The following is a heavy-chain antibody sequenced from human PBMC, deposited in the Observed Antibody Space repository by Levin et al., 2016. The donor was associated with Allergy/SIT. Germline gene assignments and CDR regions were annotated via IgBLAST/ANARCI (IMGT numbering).Heavy chain of an antibody. V-gene: IGHV2-70*01. J-gene: IGHJ4*02. CDR3: ARTAGFTMTSEYYFDY. D-gene: IGHD3-22*01. CDR2: IDWDDDK. Sequence: WIRQPPGKALEWLALIDWDDDKYYSTSLKTRLTISKDTSKNQVVLTMTNMDPVDTATYYCARTAGFTMTSEYYFDYWGQGTLVTVSS.